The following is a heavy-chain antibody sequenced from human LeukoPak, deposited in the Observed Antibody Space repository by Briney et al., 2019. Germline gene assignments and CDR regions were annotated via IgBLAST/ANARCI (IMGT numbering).Heavy chain of an antibody. CDR3: ARDGTYYDFWSGSVEGAFDI. Sequence: GGSLRLSCAASGFTFSSYSMNWVRQAPGKGLEWVSSISSSSSYIYYADSVKGRFTISRDNAKNSLYLQMNSMRAEDTAVYYCARDGTYYDFWSGSVEGAFDIWGQGTMVTVSS. J-gene: IGHJ3*02. CDR1: GFTFSSYS. CDR2: ISSSSSYI. V-gene: IGHV3-21*01. D-gene: IGHD3-3*01.